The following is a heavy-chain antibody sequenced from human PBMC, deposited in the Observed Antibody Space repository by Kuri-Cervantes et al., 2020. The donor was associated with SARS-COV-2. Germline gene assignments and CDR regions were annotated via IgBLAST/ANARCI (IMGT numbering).Heavy chain of an antibody. CDR1: GGSFSGYY. J-gene: IGHJ6*02. V-gene: IGHV4-34*01. D-gene: IGHD3-3*01. CDR3: ARDRGTDFWSGTYYYYAMDV. CDR2: INHSGST. Sequence: SETLSLTCAVYGGSFSGYYWSWIRQPPGKGLEWIGEINHSGSTNYNPSLKSRVTISVDTSKNQFSLKLSSVTAADTAVYYCARDRGTDFWSGTYYYYAMDVWGQGTTVTVSS.